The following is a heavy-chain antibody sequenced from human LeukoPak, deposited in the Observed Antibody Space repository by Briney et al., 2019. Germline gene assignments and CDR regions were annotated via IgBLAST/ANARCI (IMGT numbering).Heavy chain of an antibody. CDR1: GFTFSNHC. V-gene: IGHV3-7*01. Sequence: GGSLKLSCAASGFTFSNHCMNWVRQAPGKGLGWVGNIKKDGSEKNYADSLKGRFTIYRDDARNSVYLQMDILRAEDTAVYYCARGYSWSGYLYDYWGQGTLVTVSS. J-gene: IGHJ4*02. D-gene: IGHD3-3*01. CDR3: ARGYSWSGYLYDY. CDR2: IKKDGSEK.